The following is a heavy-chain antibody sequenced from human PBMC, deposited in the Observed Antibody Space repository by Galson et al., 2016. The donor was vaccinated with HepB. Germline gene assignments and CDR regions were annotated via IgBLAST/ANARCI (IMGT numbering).Heavy chain of an antibody. CDR2: ISPYNGNT. J-gene: IGHJ4*02. Sequence: SVKVSCKASGYTFTNYGITWVRQAPGQGLEWMGWISPYNGNTNYAQKLQGRVTVTTDTSTNTAYMELRSLRSDDTAVYYCARDRSSRWELQRGFDYWGQGTLVTVSS. D-gene: IGHD1-26*01. V-gene: IGHV1-18*01. CDR3: ARDRSSRWELQRGFDY. CDR1: GYTFTNYG.